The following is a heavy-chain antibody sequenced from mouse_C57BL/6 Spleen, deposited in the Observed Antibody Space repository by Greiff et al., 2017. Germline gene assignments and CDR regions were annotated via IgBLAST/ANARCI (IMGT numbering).Heavy chain of an antibody. CDR1: GYTFTDYE. CDR3: TRERGLRYYFDD. CDR2: IDPETGGT. D-gene: IGHD2-4*01. Sequence: VQLQQSGAELVRPGASVTLSCTASGYTFTDYEMHWVKQTPVHGLEWIGAIDPETGGTAYNQKFKGKAILTADKSSSTAYMELRSLTSEDSAVYYWTRERGLRYYFDDRGQGTTLTVSS. V-gene: IGHV1-15*01. J-gene: IGHJ2*01.